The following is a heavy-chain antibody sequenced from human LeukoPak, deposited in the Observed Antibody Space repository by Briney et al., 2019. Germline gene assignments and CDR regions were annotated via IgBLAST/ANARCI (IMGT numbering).Heavy chain of an antibody. J-gene: IGHJ5*02. Sequence: SETLSLTCTVSGASITSSSFYWALIRQPPGKGLEWIGTIYYTGTAYYNPSLKSRVTISVDTSKNQFSLKLSSVTAADTAVYYCAASQDIVVVVAATRWFDPWGQGTLVTVSS. CDR1: GASITSSSFY. D-gene: IGHD2-15*01. CDR3: AASQDIVVVVAATRWFDP. CDR2: IYYTGTA. V-gene: IGHV4-39*01.